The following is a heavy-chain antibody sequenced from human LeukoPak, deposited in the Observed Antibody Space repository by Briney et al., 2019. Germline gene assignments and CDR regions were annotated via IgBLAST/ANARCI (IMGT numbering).Heavy chain of an antibody. CDR1: GFTFNNYA. V-gene: IGHV3-23*01. CDR3: AKDGRELLPRQLDY. CDR2: ISGSGGST. J-gene: IGHJ4*02. Sequence: GGSLRLSCTASGFTFNNYAMSWVRQAPGKGLEWVSAISGSGGSTYYADSVKGRFTISRDNSKNTVYLQMNSLRAEDTAVYYCAKDGRELLPRQLDYWGQGTLVTVSS. D-gene: IGHD1-26*01.